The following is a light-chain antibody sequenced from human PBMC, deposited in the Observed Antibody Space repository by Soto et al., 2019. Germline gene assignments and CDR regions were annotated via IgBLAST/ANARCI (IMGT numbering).Light chain of an antibody. J-gene: IGKJ2*01. V-gene: IGKV1-39*01. CDR2: DAS. Sequence: DIQMTQSPSSLSASVGDRVTITCRARQTISRFLNWYQWKPGKAPKFLIHDASNLQSGVPTRFSGCGSGIYYTLTISSLQPEDCATYYFQQSFSTPPTFGHGTQLEIK. CDR3: QQSFSTPPT. CDR1: QTISRF.